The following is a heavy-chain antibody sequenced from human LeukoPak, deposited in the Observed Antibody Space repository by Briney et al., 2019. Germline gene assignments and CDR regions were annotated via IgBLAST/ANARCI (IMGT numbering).Heavy chain of an antibody. D-gene: IGHD3-10*01. V-gene: IGHV3-74*01. J-gene: IGHJ4*02. Sequence: GGSLRLSCAASGFTFSSHWMHWVRQAPGKGLVWVSRIKDDGSHTNYADSVKGRFTISRDNSKSTLYLQMNSLRAEDTAVYYCAKVKYGSGSLYFDYWGQGTLVTVSS. CDR3: AKVKYGSGSLYFDY. CDR2: IKDDGSHT. CDR1: GFTFSSHW.